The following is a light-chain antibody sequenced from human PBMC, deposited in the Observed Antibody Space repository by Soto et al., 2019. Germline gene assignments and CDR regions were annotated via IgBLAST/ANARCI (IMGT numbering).Light chain of an antibody. V-gene: IGKV3-20*01. CDR2: AAS. J-gene: IGKJ1*01. CDR1: QSVRNNY. CDR3: QQYHVWPKWT. Sequence: EIVLTQSPGTLSLSPGERATLSCRASQSVRNNYLAWYQQRPGQAPRLLIYAASSRATGIPDRFSGSGSGTEFHLTISSLQSEDYAVYFCQQYHVWPKWTFGQGTKVDIK.